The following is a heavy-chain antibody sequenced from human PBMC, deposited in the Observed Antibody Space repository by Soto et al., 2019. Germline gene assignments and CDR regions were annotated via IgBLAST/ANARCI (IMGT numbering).Heavy chain of an antibody. Sequence: GGSLRLSCAASGFTCSTYAMSWVRQAPGKGLEWVSAISGSGGSTYYIDSVKGRFTISRDNSKNTVYLQMNSLRAEDTAVYYCAKDFCTGGRCPGFDYWGQGALVTV. CDR2: ISGSGGST. D-gene: IGHD2-15*01. V-gene: IGHV3-23*01. CDR1: GFTCSTYA. J-gene: IGHJ4*02. CDR3: AKDFCTGGRCPGFDY.